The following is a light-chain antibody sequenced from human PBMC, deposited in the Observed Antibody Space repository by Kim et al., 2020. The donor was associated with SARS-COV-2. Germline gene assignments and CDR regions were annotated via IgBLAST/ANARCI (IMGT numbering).Light chain of an antibody. CDR3: SSYAGSSTYV. J-gene: IGLJ1*01. Sequence: QSALTQPASVSGSPGQSITISCTGTSSDVGSYNFVSWYQQHPGKAPKLMIYEVSKRPSGVSNRFSGSKAGNTASLTISGLQAENEADYYCSSYAGSSTYVFGSGTQLTVL. V-gene: IGLV2-23*02. CDR2: EVS. CDR1: SSDVGSYNF.